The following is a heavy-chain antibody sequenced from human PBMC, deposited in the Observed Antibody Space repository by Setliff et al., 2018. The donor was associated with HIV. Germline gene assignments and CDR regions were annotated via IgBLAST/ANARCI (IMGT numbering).Heavy chain of an antibody. V-gene: IGHV3-30*19. J-gene: IGHJ4*02. CDR3: ARGMTTDVVTTPDY. CDR2: ISYDGSNK. CDR1: GFTFSSYG. D-gene: IGHD3-22*01. Sequence: GGSLRLSCEASGFTFSSYGMYWVRQAPGKGLEWVAVISYDGSNKYYADSVKGRFTISRDNSKNTLYLQMNSLRAEDTAVYYCARGMTTDVVTTPDYWGQGTLVTVSS.